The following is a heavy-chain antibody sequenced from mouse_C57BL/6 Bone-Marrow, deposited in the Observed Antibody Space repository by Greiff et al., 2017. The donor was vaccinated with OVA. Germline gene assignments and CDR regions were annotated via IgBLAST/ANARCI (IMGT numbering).Heavy chain of an antibody. CDR3: ARPGDYDGDWFAY. V-gene: IGHV1-47*01. D-gene: IGHD2-4*01. J-gene: IGHJ3*01. CDR1: GYTFTTYP. Sequence: VKLVESGAELVKPGASVKMSCKASGYTFTTYPIEWMKQNHGKSLEWIGNFHPYNDDTKYNEKFKGKATLTVEKSSSTVYLELSRLTSADSAVYYCARPGDYDGDWFAYWGQGTLVTVSA. CDR2: FHPYNDDT.